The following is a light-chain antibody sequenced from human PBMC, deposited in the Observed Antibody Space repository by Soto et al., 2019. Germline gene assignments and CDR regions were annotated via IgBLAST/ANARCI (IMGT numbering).Light chain of an antibody. V-gene: IGLV2-14*01. CDR3: TSYTTGRIRV. Sequence: QSALTQPASVSGSPGQSITISCTGSSGDVGHYNYVSWYQQHPGKAPKLIIYEVTNRPSGVSNRFSGSKSGNTASLIISGLQAEDEADYYFTSYTTGRIRVFGGGTKLTVL. J-gene: IGLJ3*02. CDR2: EVT. CDR1: SGDVGHYNY.